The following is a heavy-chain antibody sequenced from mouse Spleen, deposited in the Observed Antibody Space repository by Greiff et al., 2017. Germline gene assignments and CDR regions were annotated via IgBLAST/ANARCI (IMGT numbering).Heavy chain of an antibody. CDR1: GYTFTSYW. V-gene: IGHV1-69*02. D-gene: IGHD2-3*01. CDR3: TRLGTTGFDY. Sequence: VQLQQSGAELVRPGASVKLSCKASGYTFTSYWINWVKQRPGQGLEWIGNIYPSDSYTNYNQKFKDKATLTVDKSSSTAYMQLSSPTSEDSAVYYCTRLGTTGFDYWGQGTTLAVSS. J-gene: IGHJ2*01. CDR2: IYPSDSYT.